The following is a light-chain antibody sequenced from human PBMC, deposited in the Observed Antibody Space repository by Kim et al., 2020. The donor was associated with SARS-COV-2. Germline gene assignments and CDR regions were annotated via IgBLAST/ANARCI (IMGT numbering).Light chain of an antibody. Sequence: PGHTDRITSSGDALPKQYAYWFQQKPGQAPVVLIYEDTERPSGIPERFSGSTSGTTVTLTISAVQAEDEADYYCQSADSSDTFWVFGGGTQLTVL. V-gene: IGLV3-25*03. CDR1: ALPKQY. CDR2: EDT. CDR3: QSADSSDTFWV. J-gene: IGLJ3*02.